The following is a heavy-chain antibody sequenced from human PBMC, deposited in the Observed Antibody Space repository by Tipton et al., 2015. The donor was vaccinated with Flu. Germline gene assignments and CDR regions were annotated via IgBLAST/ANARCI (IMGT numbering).Heavy chain of an antibody. Sequence: LRLSCIVSGYSISSGYYWGWIRQHPGKGLEWIGYMYNSGSTYYNPSLKSRLTISGDTSKNQFSLKLSSVTAADTAVYYCARGVLTGGKRFDPWGQGTLVTVSS. V-gene: IGHV4-31*03. CDR2: MYNSGST. CDR1: GYSISSGYY. J-gene: IGHJ5*02. CDR3: ARGVLTGGKRFDP. D-gene: IGHD4/OR15-4a*01.